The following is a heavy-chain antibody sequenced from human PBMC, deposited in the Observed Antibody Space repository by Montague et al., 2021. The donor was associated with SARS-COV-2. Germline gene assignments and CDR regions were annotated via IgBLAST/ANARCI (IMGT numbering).Heavy chain of an antibody. CDR1: GGSISSSSYY. D-gene: IGHD6-13*01. V-gene: IGHV4-39*07. J-gene: IGHJ6*02. CDR2: IYYSGST. CDR3: ARVGRQQLVRLSGMDV. Sequence: SETRSLTCTVSGGSISSSSYYWGWIRQPPGKGLEWIGSIYYSGSTYYNPSLKSRVTISVDTSKNQFSLKLSSVTVADTAVYYCARVGRQQLVRLSGMDVWGQGTTVTVSS.